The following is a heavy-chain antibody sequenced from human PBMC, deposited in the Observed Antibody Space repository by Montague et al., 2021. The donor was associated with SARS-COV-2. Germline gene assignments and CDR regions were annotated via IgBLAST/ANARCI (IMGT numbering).Heavy chain of an antibody. V-gene: IGHV3-74*01. Sequence: SLRLSCAASGFTFSAYWMHWVRQAPGQGLVWVARIRADGTTTNYADSVKGRFTISRDNAQDTVYLHMTTLTAEDTAVYYCVRAFSNSFKWFDPWGQGTLVTVSS. CDR3: VRAFSNSFKWFDP. CDR1: GFTFSAYW. D-gene: IGHD6-13*01. CDR2: IRADGTTT. J-gene: IGHJ5*02.